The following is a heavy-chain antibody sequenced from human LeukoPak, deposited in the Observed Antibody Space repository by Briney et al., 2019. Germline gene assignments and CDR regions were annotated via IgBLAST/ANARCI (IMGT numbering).Heavy chain of an antibody. J-gene: IGHJ4*02. V-gene: IGHV4-38-2*01. CDR2: IYHSGST. Sequence: SETLSLTCAVSGYSISSGYYWGWIRQPPGKGLEWIGSIYHSGSTYYNPSLKSRVTISVDTSKNQFSLKLSSVTAADTAVYYCARADSSGWGYFDYWGQGTLVTVSS. CDR3: ARADSSGWGYFDY. D-gene: IGHD6-19*01. CDR1: GYSISSGYY.